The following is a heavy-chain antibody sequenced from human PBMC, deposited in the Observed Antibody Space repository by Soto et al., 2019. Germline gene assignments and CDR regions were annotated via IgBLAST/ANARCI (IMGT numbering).Heavy chain of an antibody. J-gene: IGHJ4*02. CDR1: GGSISSGGYS. V-gene: IGHV4-30-2*01. CDR3: ARGSTTVTAQYFDY. CDR2: IYHSGST. D-gene: IGHD4-4*01. Sequence: QLQLQESGSGLVKPSLTLSLTCAVSGGSISSGGYSWSGIRQPPGKCLEWIGYIYHSGSTYYNPSLKSRVTIAVDRSKNQFSLKWSSVTATDTAVYYCARGSTTVTAQYFDYWGQGTLVTVSS.